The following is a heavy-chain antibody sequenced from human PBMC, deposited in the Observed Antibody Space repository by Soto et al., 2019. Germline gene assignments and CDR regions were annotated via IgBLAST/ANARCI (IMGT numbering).Heavy chain of an antibody. J-gene: IGHJ4*02. CDR1: GASLSSSSYY. Sequence: SETLSLTCIVSGASLSSSSYYWAWIRQPPGKGLEWIGTIYYNGNTYYNPSLKSRVTISLDTSKNQFSLKLTSVTAADTAMYYCARDKITGLFDYWGQGTLVTVSS. CDR3: ARDKITGLFDY. V-gene: IGHV4-39*02. D-gene: IGHD2-8*02. CDR2: IYYNGNT.